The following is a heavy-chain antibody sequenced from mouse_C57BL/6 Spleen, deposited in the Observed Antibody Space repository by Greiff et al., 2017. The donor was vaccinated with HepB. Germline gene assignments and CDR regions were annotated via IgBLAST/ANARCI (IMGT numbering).Heavy chain of an antibody. CDR1: GFTFSDYG. CDR3: ANDYDGLY. Sequence: EVKLVESGGGLVKPGGSLKLSCAASGFTFSDYGMHWVRQAPEKGLEWVAYISSGSSTIYYADTVKGRFTISRDNAKNTLFLQMTSLRSEDTAMYYCANDYDGLYWGQGTLVTVSA. J-gene: IGHJ3*01. V-gene: IGHV5-17*01. D-gene: IGHD2-4*01. CDR2: ISSGSSTI.